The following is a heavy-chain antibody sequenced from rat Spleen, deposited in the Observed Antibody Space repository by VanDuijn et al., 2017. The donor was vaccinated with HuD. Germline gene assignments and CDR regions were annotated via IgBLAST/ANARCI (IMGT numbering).Heavy chain of an antibody. Sequence: EVQLVESGGGLVQPGRSLKLSCAASGFTFSDYYMAWVRQAPKKGLEWVASITNTGGSTYYRDSVKGRFTISRDNAKSTLYLQMDSLRSEDTATYYCTRGEQLGGDYWGQGVMVTVSS. CDR2: ITNTGGST. CDR1: GFTFSDYY. V-gene: IGHV5-20*01. D-gene: IGHD1-10*01. J-gene: IGHJ2*01. CDR3: TRGEQLGGDY.